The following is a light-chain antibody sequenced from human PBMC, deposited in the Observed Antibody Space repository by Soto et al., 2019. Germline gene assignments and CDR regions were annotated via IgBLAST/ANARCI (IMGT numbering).Light chain of an antibody. J-gene: IGLJ1*01. CDR1: SSNIGAVYD. Sequence: QSVLTQPPSVSGAPGQRVTISCTGSSSNIGAVYDVHWYQQLPGTAPKLLIYSNTNRPSGVPDRFSGSKSGASASLAITGLQAEDEADYYCQSYDSSLSGSTYVFGTGTKVTVL. CDR3: QSYDSSLSGSTYV. V-gene: IGLV1-40*01. CDR2: SNT.